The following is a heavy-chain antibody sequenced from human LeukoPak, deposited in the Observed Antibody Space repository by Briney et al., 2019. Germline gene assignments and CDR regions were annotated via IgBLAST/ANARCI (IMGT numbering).Heavy chain of an antibody. V-gene: IGHV4-34*01. CDR3: ARELLCSGGSCPTPFDY. D-gene: IGHD2-15*01. Sequence: PSETLSLTCAVYGGSFSGYYWSWIRQPPGKGLEWIGEINHSGSTNYNPSLKSRVTISVDTSKNQFSLKLSSVTAADTAVYYCARELLCSGGSCPTPFDYWGQGTLVTVSS. J-gene: IGHJ4*02. CDR1: GGSFSGYY. CDR2: INHSGST.